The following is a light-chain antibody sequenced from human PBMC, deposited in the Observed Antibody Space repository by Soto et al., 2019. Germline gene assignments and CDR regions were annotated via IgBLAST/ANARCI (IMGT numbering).Light chain of an antibody. CDR2: DVS. CDR1: SGDVGGYIY. Sequence: QSALTQPRSVSGSPGQSVTISCTGTSGDVGGYIYVSWYQQHPGKAPNLMIYDVSKRPSGVPDRFSGSKSGNTASLTISGLQAEDEADYYCCSYAGRYIYVFGAGTKVTVL. CDR3: CSYAGRYIYV. J-gene: IGLJ1*01. V-gene: IGLV2-11*01.